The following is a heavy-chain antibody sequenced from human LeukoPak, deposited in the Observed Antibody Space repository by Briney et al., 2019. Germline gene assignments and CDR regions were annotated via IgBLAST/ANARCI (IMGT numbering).Heavy chain of an antibody. CDR2: VRYDGSQK. CDR3: ARNRYFDWLGYYYYMDV. V-gene: IGHV3-30*02. D-gene: IGHD3-9*01. CDR1: GFTFSSYD. J-gene: IGHJ6*03. Sequence: GGSLRLSCEASGFTFSSYDMYWVRQAPGKGLDWVAFVRYDGSQKYYADSVKGRFTLSRDNSKNTLYLQMNSLRAEDTAVFYCARNRYFDWLGYYYYMDVWGKGTTVTISS.